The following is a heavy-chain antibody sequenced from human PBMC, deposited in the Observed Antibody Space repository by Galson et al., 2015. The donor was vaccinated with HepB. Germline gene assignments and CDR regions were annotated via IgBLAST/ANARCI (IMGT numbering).Heavy chain of an antibody. CDR1: GDSIRSYY. D-gene: IGHD2-8*01. CDR2: VFYSGRT. V-gene: IGHV4-59*12. J-gene: IGHJ4*02. CDR3: ARNGFDY. Sequence: QVQLQESGPGLVKTSETLSLTCLVSGDSIRSYYWNWIRQSPGRGLEWIGDVFYSGRTTYNPSLKSRVTISVDSTTNPFAMKLGAVTAADTAVYYCARNGFDYWGQGTLVTVSS.